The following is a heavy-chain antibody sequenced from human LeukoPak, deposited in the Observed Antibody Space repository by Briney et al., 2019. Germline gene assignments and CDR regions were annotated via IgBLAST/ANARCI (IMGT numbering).Heavy chain of an antibody. CDR1: DYSISSGYGYY. Sequence: SETLSLTCTVSDYSISSGYGYYWSWIRQPPGKGLEWIGEINHSGSTNYNPSLKSRVTISVDTSKNQFSLILSSVTAADTAVYYCARRLWFGGYYMDVWGKGTTVTISS. D-gene: IGHD3-10*01. J-gene: IGHJ6*03. V-gene: IGHV4-34*01. CDR2: INHSGST. CDR3: ARRLWFGGYYMDV.